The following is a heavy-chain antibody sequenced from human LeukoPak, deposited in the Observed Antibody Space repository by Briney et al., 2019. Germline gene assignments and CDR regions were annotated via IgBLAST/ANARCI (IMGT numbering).Heavy chain of an antibody. Sequence: GGSLRLSCAASGFTFSSYEMNWVRQAPGKGLEWVSYITSSGSTIYYADSVKGRFTISRDNAKNSLYLQMNSLRAEDTAVYYCAKNDWSSSFYFDYWGQETLVTVSS. CDR1: GFTFSSYE. V-gene: IGHV3-48*03. CDR2: ITSSGSTI. J-gene: IGHJ4*02. D-gene: IGHD3-9*01. CDR3: AKNDWSSSFYFDY.